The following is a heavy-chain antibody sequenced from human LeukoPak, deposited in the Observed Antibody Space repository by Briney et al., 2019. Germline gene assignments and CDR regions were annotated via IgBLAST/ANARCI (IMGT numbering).Heavy chain of an antibody. CDR3: ARDALGGFDY. D-gene: IGHD3-10*01. CDR1: GFTFRNYW. J-gene: IGHJ4*02. V-gene: IGHV3-48*02. Sequence: GGSLRLSCAASGFTFRNYWMHWVRQAPGKGLEWVSYITGSSSTIYYADSVKGRFTISRDDAKNSLYLQMNSLRDEDTAVYYCARDALGGFDYWGQGTLVTVSS. CDR2: ITGSSSTI.